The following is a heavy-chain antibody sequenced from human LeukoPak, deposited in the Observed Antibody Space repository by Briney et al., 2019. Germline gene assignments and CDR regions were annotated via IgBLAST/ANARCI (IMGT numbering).Heavy chain of an antibody. CDR1: GYTFTGYY. J-gene: IGHJ6*03. CDR2: INPNSGGT. V-gene: IGHV1-2*02. Sequence: WASVKVSCKASGYTFTGYYMHWVRQAPGQGLEWMGWINPNSGGTNYAQKFQGRVTITADESTSTAYTELSSLRSEDTAVYYCATTQYSSSWYDPVDYMDVWGKGTTVTISS. D-gene: IGHD6-13*01. CDR3: ATTQYSSSWYDPVDYMDV.